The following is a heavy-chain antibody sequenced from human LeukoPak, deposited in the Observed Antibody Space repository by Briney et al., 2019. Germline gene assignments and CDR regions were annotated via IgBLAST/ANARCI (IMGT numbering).Heavy chain of an antibody. V-gene: IGHV4-59*08. CDR3: VRLDAAAGRYLQFYY. CDR1: GGSINNYY. J-gene: IGHJ4*02. D-gene: IGHD5-24*01. CDR2: IHDSGST. Sequence: PSETLSLTCTVSGGSINNYYWSWIRQSPEKGLEWIGYIHDSGSTNYNPSLKSRVTISVDTSKNQLSLKLSSVTAADPAVYYCVRLDAAAGRYLQFYYWGQGTLVTVSS.